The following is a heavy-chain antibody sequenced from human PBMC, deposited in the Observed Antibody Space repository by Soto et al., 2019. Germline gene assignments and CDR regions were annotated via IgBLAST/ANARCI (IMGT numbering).Heavy chain of an antibody. J-gene: IGHJ6*02. CDR3: AKVRVMDYHHGMDV. D-gene: IGHD3-16*01. V-gene: IGHV3-9*01. CDR1: GFTFDDYA. CDR2: ISWNSGSI. Sequence: EVQLVESGGGLVQPGRSLRLSCAASGFTFDDYAMHWVRQAPGKGLEWVSGISWNSGSIGYADSVKGRFTISRDNAKNSLYLQINSLRTEDTALYYCAKVRVMDYHHGMDVWGQGTTVTVSS.